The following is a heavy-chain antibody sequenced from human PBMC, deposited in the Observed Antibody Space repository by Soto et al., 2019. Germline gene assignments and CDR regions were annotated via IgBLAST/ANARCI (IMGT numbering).Heavy chain of an antibody. CDR3: ARVGYCSGDTCYLAWFDP. Sequence: QVQLQESGPGPVKPSQTLSLSCSVSGGSISSGDYYWRWIRQPPGKGLEWIGYIYYTGSTYYNPSIKSRVTISVDTSKNQFSLNLSSVTAADTAVYYCARVGYCSGDTCYLAWFDPWGRGTQVTVSS. CDR2: IYYTGST. V-gene: IGHV4-30-4*01. J-gene: IGHJ5*02. D-gene: IGHD2-15*01. CDR1: GGSISSGDYY.